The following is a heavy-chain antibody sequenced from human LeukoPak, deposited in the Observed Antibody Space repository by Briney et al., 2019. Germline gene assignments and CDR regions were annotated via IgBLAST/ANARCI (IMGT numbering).Heavy chain of an antibody. D-gene: IGHD6-19*01. CDR2: INSDGSST. CDR1: GFTFSSYW. V-gene: IGHV3-74*01. Sequence: PGGSLRLSCAASGFTFSSYWMHWVRQAPGKGLVWVSRINSDGSSTSYADSVKGRFTISRDNAKNTLYLQMNSLRAEDTAVYYCARPDRAGWYDYSYYMDVWGKGTTVTVSS. J-gene: IGHJ6*03. CDR3: ARPDRAGWYDYSYYMDV.